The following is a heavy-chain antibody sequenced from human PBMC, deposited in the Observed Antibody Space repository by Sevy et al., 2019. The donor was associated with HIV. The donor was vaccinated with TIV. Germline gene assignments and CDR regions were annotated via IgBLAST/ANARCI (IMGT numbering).Heavy chain of an antibody. CDR1: GFTFSSYG. Sequence: GGSLRLSCAASGFTFSSYGMHWVRQAPGKGLEWVAFIRYDGSNKYYADSVKGRFTISRDNSKNTLYLQMNSLRAEDTAVYYCATSRYCSGGSCYGADYYYGMDVWDQGTTVTVSS. J-gene: IGHJ6*02. D-gene: IGHD2-15*01. CDR3: ATSRYCSGGSCYGADYYYGMDV. V-gene: IGHV3-30*02. CDR2: IRYDGSNK.